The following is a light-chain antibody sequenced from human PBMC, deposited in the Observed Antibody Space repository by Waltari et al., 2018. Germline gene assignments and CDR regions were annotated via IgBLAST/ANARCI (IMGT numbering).Light chain of an antibody. J-gene: IGKJ1*01. CDR1: QGISSY. V-gene: IGKV1-8*01. CDR2: AAS. Sequence: AIRITQSPSSLSASTGDRLTITCRASQGISSYFAWYHQKPGKAPKVLIYAASTLQSGVPSRFSGSGSGTDFTLTISCLQSEDFAIYYCQQYYSNPATFGQGTKVEIK. CDR3: QQYYSNPAT.